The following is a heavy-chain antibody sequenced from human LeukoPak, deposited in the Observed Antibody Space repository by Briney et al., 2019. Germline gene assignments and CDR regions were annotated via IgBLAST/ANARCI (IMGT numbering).Heavy chain of an antibody. CDR3: ARHLPPRGYSYGAGLYYFDY. D-gene: IGHD5-18*01. J-gene: IGHJ4*02. CDR1: GGSFSGYY. Sequence: SETLSLTCAVYGGSFSGYYWSWIRQPAGKGLEWIGEINHSGSTNYNPSLKSRVTISVDTSKNQSSLKLSSVTAADTAVYDCARHLPPRGYSYGAGLYYFDYWVQGNLVTVSS. CDR2: INHSGST. V-gene: IGHV4-34*01.